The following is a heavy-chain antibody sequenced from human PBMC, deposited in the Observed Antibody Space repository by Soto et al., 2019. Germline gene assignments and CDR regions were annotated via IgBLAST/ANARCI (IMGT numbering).Heavy chain of an antibody. CDR3: ARGDFFFRAEEGIRGYY. D-gene: IGHD3-3*01. CDR2: IYHSGSA. Sequence: KGLEWIGEIYHSGSANYNPSLKSRDTISVDKSKNQFSLKLSSVTAADTAVYYCARGDFFFRAEEGIRGYY. V-gene: IGHV4-4*02. J-gene: IGHJ6*01.